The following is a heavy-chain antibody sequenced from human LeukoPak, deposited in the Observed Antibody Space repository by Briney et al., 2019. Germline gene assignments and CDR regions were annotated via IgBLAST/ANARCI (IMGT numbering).Heavy chain of an antibody. Sequence: GESLEICCEGSGSIFTSYWIGGGRQLRGKGLEWMGIIYPGDSDTRYSPSFQGQVTISADTSLSTAYLQWSSLRSEDTAVYYCARDLGPHYDILTGQIPEGYFDLWGRGTLVTVSS. CDR1: GSIFTSYW. D-gene: IGHD3-9*01. V-gene: IGHV5-51*01. J-gene: IGHJ2*01. CDR3: ARDLGPHYDILTGQIPEGYFDL. CDR2: IYPGDSDT.